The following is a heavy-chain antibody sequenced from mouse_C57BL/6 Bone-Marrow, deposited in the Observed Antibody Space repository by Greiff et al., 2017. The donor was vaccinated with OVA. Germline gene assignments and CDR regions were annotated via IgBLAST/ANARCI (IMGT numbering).Heavy chain of an antibody. D-gene: IGHD2-1*01. CDR1: GYAFSSSW. Sequence: VKLVESGPELVKPGASVKISCKASGYAFSSSWMNWVKQRPGKGLEWIGRIYPGDGDTNYNGKFKGKSTLTADKSSSTAYMQLSSLTSEDSAVYYCARSIYYGNPYYFDYWGKGTTLTVSS. V-gene: IGHV1-82*01. CDR2: IYPGDGDT. J-gene: IGHJ2*01. CDR3: ARSIYYGNPYYFDY.